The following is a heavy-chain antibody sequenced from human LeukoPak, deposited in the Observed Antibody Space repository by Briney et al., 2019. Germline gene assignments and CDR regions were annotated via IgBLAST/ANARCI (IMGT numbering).Heavy chain of an antibody. CDR2: ISSSSYI. D-gene: IGHD2-2*01. Sequence: GGSLRLSCAASGFTFSSYSMNWVRQAPGKGLEWVSSISSSSYIYYADSVKGRFTISRDNAKNSLYLQMNSLRAEDTAVYYCARETRQYYFDYWGQGTLVTVSS. CDR1: GFTFSSYS. V-gene: IGHV3-21*01. J-gene: IGHJ4*02. CDR3: ARETRQYYFDY.